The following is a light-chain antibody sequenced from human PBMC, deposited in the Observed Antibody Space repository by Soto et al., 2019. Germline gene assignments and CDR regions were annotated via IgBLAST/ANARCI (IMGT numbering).Light chain of an antibody. V-gene: IGLV2-23*02. J-gene: IGLJ1*01. CDR1: SSDVGSYNL. Sequence: QSALTQPASVSGSPGQSITISCTGTSSDVGSYNLVSWYQQHPGKAPKLMIYEVSKRPSGVSNRFSGSKSGNTASLTISGLQAEDEADYYCCSCAGSSTPLIFGTGTQLTVL. CDR3: CSCAGSSTPLI. CDR2: EVS.